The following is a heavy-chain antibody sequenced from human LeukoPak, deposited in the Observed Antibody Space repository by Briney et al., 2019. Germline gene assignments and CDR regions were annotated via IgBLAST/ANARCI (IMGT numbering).Heavy chain of an antibody. CDR2: IYYSGST. V-gene: IGHV4-39*07. Sequence: WVRQPPGKGLEWIVSIYYSGSTYYNPSLKSRVTISVDTSKNQFSLKLSSVTAADTAVYYCARERDPGIAAAGTGAFDIWGQGTMVTVSS. D-gene: IGHD6-13*01. CDR3: ARERDPGIAAAGTGAFDI. J-gene: IGHJ3*02.